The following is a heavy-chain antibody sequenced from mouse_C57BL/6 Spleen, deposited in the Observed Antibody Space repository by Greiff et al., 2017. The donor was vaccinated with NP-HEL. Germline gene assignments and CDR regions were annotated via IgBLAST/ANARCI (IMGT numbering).Heavy chain of an antibody. Sequence: VQLQQPGAELVKPGASVKLSCKASGYTFTSYWMHWVKQRPGQGLEWIGMIHPNSGSTNYNEKFNSKDTLTVDKSSSTAYMQLSSLTSEDSAVYYCARGDYYSNYEYFDVWGTGTTVTVSS. CDR2: IHPNSGST. V-gene: IGHV1-64*01. CDR1: GYTFTSYW. CDR3: ARGDYYSNYEYFDV. D-gene: IGHD2-5*01. J-gene: IGHJ1*03.